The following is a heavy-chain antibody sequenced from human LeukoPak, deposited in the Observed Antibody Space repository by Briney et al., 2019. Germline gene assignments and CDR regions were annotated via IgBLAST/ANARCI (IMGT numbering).Heavy chain of an antibody. Sequence: SETLSLTCSVSGVSISDYHWSWIRHPPGKGLEYIGHIFYSGTTNYNPSLKSRATISADTSKNQVSLKLTSVTVADTAVYFCARDPRPYYSEGGWFDPWGQGALVAVSS. CDR2: IFYSGTT. CDR3: ARDPRPYYSEGGWFDP. D-gene: IGHD3-10*01. V-gene: IGHV4-59*01. CDR1: GVSISDYH. J-gene: IGHJ5*02.